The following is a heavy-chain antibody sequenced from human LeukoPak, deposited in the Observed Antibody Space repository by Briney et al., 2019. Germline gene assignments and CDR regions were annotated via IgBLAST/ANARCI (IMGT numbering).Heavy chain of an antibody. Sequence: PSETLSLTCTVSGGSISSYYWSWIRQPAGKGLEWIGRIYTSGSTNYNPSLKSRVTMSVDTSKNQFSLKLSTVTAADTAVYYCARDQEYSGSYYRYFDYWGQGTLVTVSS. V-gene: IGHV4-4*07. CDR3: ARDQEYSGSYYRYFDY. J-gene: IGHJ4*02. CDR2: IYTSGST. CDR1: GGSISSYY. D-gene: IGHD1-26*01.